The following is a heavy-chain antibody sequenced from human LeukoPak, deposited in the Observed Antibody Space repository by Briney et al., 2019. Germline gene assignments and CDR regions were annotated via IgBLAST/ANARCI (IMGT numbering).Heavy chain of an antibody. CDR2: ISGHGDST. D-gene: IGHD4-11*01. V-gene: IGHV3-43*02. CDR3: AKDGYGNYDY. CDR1: GFTFHDYA. Sequence: GGSLRLSCAASGFTFHDYAMHWVRQVPGKGLEWVSLISGHGDSTYYADSVKGRFTISRDNSKDSLYLQMNSLKTEDTAFYYCAKDGYGNYDYWGQGTLVTVSS. J-gene: IGHJ4*02.